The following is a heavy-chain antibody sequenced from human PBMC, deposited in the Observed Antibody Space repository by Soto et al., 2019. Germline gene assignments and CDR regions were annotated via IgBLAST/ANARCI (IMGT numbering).Heavy chain of an antibody. CDR2: IYYSGST. CDR1: GGSISSSSYY. J-gene: IGHJ4*02. D-gene: IGHD2-15*01. V-gene: IGHV4-39*01. CDR3: ASTGYCSGGSCYSSRGFDY. Sequence: SETLSLTCTVSGGSISSSSYYWGWIRQPPGKGLEWIGSIYYSGSTYYNPSLKSRVTISVDTSKNQFSLKLSSVTAADTAVYYCASTGYCSGGSCYSSRGFDYWGQGTLVTVPQ.